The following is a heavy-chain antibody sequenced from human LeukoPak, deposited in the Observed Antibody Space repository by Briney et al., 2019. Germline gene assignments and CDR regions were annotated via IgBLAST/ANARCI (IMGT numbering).Heavy chain of an antibody. V-gene: IGHV1-69*04. J-gene: IGHJ4*02. D-gene: IGHD2-15*01. Sequence: SVKVSCKASGGTFSSYAISWVRQAPGQGLEWMGRIIPILGIANYAQKFQGRVTITADKSTSTAYMELSSLRSEDTAVYYCARDSVPRGSSLTDGGYWGQGTLVTVSS. CDR2: IIPILGIA. CDR3: ARDSVPRGSSLTDGGY. CDR1: GGTFSSYA.